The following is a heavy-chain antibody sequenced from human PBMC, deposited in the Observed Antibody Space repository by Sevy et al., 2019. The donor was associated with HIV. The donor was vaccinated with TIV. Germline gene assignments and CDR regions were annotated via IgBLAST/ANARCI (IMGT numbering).Heavy chain of an antibody. V-gene: IGHV3-64D*06. J-gene: IGHJ6*02. CDR1: GFTFSNYI. D-gene: IGHD5-12*01. CDR3: VKGVDILEAASRYFYGMDV. Sequence: GSLRLSCSASGFTFSNYIMHWVRQAPGKGPKYVSAISSNGGSTYYADSVKGRFIISRDNSKNTLDLQMSSLRDEDTAVYYGVKGVDILEAASRYFYGMDVWGRGTTVTVSS. CDR2: ISSNGGST.